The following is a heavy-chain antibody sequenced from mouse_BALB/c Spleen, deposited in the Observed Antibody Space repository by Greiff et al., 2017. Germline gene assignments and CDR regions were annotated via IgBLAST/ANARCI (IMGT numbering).Heavy chain of an antibody. V-gene: IGHV1S22*01. J-gene: IGHJ4*01. D-gene: IGHD2-4*01. CDR3: TRSYYDYDVGAMDY. CDR2: IYPGSGST. Sequence: LQQPGSELVRPGASVKLSCKASGYTFTSYWMHWVKQRPGQGLEWIGNIYPGSGSTNYDEKFKSKATLTVDTSSSTAYMQLSSLTSEDSAVYYCTRSYYDYDVGAMDYWGQGTSVTVSS. CDR1: GYTFTSYW.